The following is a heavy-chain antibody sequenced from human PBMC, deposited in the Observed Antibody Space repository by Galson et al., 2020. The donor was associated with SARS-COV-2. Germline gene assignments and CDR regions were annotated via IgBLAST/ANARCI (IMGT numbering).Heavy chain of an antibody. CDR1: GFTFNSYT. CDR3: ARLHRNSLQYFDWSYQTPDAFAI. Sequence: AGGSLRLSCAASGFTFNSYTMNWVRQAPGKGLEWVSSISSSSTYIYYADSVKGRFTISRDNAENSLYLQMNSLRAEDTAVYFCARLHRNSLQYFDWSYQTPDAFAIWGQGTMVTVSS. V-gene: IGHV3-21*01. D-gene: IGHD3-9*01. CDR2: ISSSSTYI. J-gene: IGHJ3*02.